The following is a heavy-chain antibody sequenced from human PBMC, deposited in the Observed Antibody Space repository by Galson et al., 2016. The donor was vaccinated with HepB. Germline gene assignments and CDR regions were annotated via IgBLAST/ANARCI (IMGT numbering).Heavy chain of an antibody. Sequence: TLSLTCSVSGGSIRGSGCYWSWIRQHPGKGLEWIGNIYFTGRTYYNPSLKSRVTISVDTSKSHFSLRLISVTAADTAVYFCARVMEKYYDSSGYFDYGGQGTLVTVSS. CDR2: IYFTGRT. J-gene: IGHJ4*02. CDR1: GGSIRGSGCY. V-gene: IGHV4-31*03. D-gene: IGHD3-22*01. CDR3: ARVMEKYYDSSGYFDY.